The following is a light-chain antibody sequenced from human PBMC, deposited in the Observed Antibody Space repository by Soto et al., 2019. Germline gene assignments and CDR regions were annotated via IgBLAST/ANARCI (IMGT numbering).Light chain of an antibody. CDR3: QQYGSSPRGT. J-gene: IGKJ1*01. Sequence: EIVLTQSPGTLSLSPGERATLSCRASQSVTSNYLAWYQQKPGQAPRLLIYGASSRATGIPDRFSGSGSGTDFTLTISRLEPEDFAVYYCQQYGSSPRGTFGQGTKVEIK. CDR2: GAS. V-gene: IGKV3-20*01. CDR1: QSVTSNY.